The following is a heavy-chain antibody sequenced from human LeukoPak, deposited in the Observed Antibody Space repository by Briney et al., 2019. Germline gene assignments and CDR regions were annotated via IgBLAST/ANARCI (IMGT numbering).Heavy chain of an antibody. Sequence: ASVKVSCKASGGTFSSYAISWVRQAPGQGLEWMGRIIPILGIANYAQKFQGRVTITADKSTSTAYMELSSLRSEDTAVYYCARVYDFWSLKTDYWGQGTLVTVSS. CDR3: ARVYDFWSLKTDY. CDR1: GGTFSSYA. D-gene: IGHD3-3*01. CDR2: IIPILGIA. V-gene: IGHV1-69*04. J-gene: IGHJ4*02.